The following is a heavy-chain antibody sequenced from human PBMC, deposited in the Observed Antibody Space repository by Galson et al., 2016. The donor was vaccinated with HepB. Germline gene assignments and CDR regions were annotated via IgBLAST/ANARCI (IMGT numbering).Heavy chain of an antibody. Sequence: SLRLSCAASGFTFSNYWMLWVRLAPGKGLEWVASVKYDGSEKNYVDSVRGRFTASRDNSKNTLYLQMNSLRAEDTAVYYCARQYGMDVWGKGPTVTVSS. CDR2: VKYDGSEK. V-gene: IGHV3-7*01. CDR1: GFTFSNYW. CDR3: ARQYGMDV. J-gene: IGHJ6*04.